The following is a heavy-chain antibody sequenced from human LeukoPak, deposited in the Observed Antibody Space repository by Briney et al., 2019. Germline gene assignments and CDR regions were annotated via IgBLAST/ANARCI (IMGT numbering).Heavy chain of an antibody. CDR2: ISGSGGST. V-gene: IGHV3-23*01. CDR3: AKGYGGTNKESSGLLDY. J-gene: IGHJ4*02. D-gene: IGHD4-23*01. Sequence: GGTLRLSCAASGFTFSSYGMSWVRQAPGKGLEWVSAISGSGGSTYYADSVKGRFTISRDNSKNTLYLQMNSLRAEDTAVYYCAKGYGGTNKESSGLLDYWGQGTLVTVSS. CDR1: GFTFSSYG.